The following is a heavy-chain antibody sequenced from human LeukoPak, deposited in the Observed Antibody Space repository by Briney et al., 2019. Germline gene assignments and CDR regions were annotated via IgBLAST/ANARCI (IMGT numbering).Heavy chain of an antibody. CDR2: ISSSSSTI. CDR3: ASDRGGSYSAIDY. J-gene: IGHJ4*02. CDR1: GFTFSSYS. Sequence: GGSLRLSCAASGFTFSSYSMNWVRQAPGKGLEWVSFISSSSSTIYYADSVKGRFTISRDNAKNSLYLQMNSLRAEDTAVYYCASDRGGSYSAIDYWGQGTLVTVSS. V-gene: IGHV3-48*04. D-gene: IGHD1-26*01.